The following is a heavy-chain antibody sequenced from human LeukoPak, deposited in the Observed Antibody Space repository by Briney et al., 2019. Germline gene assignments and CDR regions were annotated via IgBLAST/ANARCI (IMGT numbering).Heavy chain of an antibody. CDR3: ARDTLPYYYDSSAYQHAFDI. CDR1: GFTFSSYS. CDR2: ISSSTSTI. Sequence: GGSLRLSCAASGFTFSSYSFNWVRQAPGKGLECVSYISSSTSTIYYADSVKGRFTISRDNAKNSLHLQMNSLRDEDTAVYYCARDTLPYYYDSSAYQHAFDIWGQGTMVTVSS. D-gene: IGHD3-22*01. V-gene: IGHV3-48*02. J-gene: IGHJ3*02.